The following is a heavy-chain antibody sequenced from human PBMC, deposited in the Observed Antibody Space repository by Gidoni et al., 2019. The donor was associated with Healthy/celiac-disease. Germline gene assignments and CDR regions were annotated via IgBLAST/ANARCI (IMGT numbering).Heavy chain of an antibody. J-gene: IGHJ6*02. V-gene: IGHV3-23*01. CDR3: AKALSGLWNV. CDR1: GFTFSSYA. CDR2: MSGSGGST. Sequence: EVQLLESGGGLVQPGGSLSLSCAASGFTFSSYAMSWVRQAPGKGLEWVSAMSGSGGSTYYADSVKGRFTISRDKSKNTLYLQMNSLRAEDTAVYYCAKALSGLWNVWGQGTTVTVSS. D-gene: IGHD5-12*01.